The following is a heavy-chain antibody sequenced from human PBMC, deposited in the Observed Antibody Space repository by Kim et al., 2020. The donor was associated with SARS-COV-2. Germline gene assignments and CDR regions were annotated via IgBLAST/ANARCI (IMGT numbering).Heavy chain of an antibody. CDR1: GFTVSSYW. CDR2: INSDGSST. D-gene: IGHD6-13*01. V-gene: IGHV3-74*01. Sequence: GGSLRLSCAASGFTVSSYWMHWVRQAPGKGLVWVSLINSDGSSTSYADSVKGRVTISRDNAKNTLYLQMNSLRAEDTAVYYCGRDVSSSDVDYWGQGTLVTVSS. J-gene: IGHJ4*02. CDR3: GRDVSSSDVDY.